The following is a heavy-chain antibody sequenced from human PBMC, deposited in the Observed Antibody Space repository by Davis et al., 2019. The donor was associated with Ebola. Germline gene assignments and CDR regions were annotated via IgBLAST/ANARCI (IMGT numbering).Heavy chain of an antibody. CDR1: GYIFTSYA. Sequence: ASVKVSCKASGYIFTSYAMHWVRQAPGQRLEWMGWINAGNGDTKYSQKFQGRVTITRDTSASTAYMELSSLRSEDTAVYYCARSRVSPRDTVAGTMDYWGQGTLVTVSS. CDR3: ARSRVSPRDTVAGTMDY. CDR2: INAGNGDT. V-gene: IGHV1-3*01. D-gene: IGHD6-19*01. J-gene: IGHJ4*02.